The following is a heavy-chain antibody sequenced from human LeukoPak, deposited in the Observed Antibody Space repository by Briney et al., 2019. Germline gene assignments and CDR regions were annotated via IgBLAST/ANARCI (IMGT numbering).Heavy chain of an antibody. CDR3: ARRGAYCGGDCYFDY. Sequence: SETLSLTCAVYGGSFSGYYWSWIRQPPGKGLEWIGEINHSGSTNYNPSLKSRVTISVDTSKNQFSLRLSSVTAADTAVYYCARRGAYCGGDCYFDYWGQGTLVTVSS. CDR2: INHSGST. CDR1: GGSFSGYY. D-gene: IGHD2-21*01. J-gene: IGHJ4*02. V-gene: IGHV4-34*01.